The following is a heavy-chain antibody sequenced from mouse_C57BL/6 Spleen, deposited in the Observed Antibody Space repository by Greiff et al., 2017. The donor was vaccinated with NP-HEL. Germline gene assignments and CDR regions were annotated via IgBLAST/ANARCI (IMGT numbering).Heavy chain of an antibody. CDR1: GYTFTSYW. CDR2: IDPSDSET. J-gene: IGHJ2*01. V-gene: IGHV1-52*01. D-gene: IGHD1-1*01. CDR3: ARGGPYYGSSFFFDY. Sequence: QVHVKQPGAELVRPGSSVKLSCKASGYTFTSYWMHWVKQRPIQGLEWIGNIDPSDSETHYNQKFKDKATLTVDKSSSTAYMQLSSLTSEDSAVYYCARGGPYYGSSFFFDYWGQGTTLTVSS.